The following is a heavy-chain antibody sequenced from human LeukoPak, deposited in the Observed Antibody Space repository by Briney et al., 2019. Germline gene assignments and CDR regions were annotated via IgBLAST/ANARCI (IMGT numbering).Heavy chain of an antibody. Sequence: SGTLSLTCAVSGGSISSSNWWSWARQSPGKGLEWIGEIHKSGGTNYNPSLKSRVTILVDKSKNQISLKLSSVTAADTAVYYCARQGDRGYSYGVWGQGTLVSVSS. J-gene: IGHJ4*02. D-gene: IGHD5-18*01. CDR3: ARQGDRGYSYGV. V-gene: IGHV4-4*02. CDR1: GGSISSSNW. CDR2: IHKSGGT.